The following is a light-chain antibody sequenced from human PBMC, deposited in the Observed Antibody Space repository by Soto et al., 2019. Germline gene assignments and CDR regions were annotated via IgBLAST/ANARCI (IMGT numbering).Light chain of an antibody. CDR3: QQYGSSPWT. J-gene: IGKJ1*01. Sequence: GMTQSPCTVSLSPGARATLSCRASQSVSRNFLAWCRQKPGQAPRILIYGASNRATDTPDRFSGSGSGADFSLTISRLEPEDFAVYYCQQYGSSPWTFGQGTKADIK. CDR2: GAS. CDR1: QSVSRNF. V-gene: IGKV3-20*01.